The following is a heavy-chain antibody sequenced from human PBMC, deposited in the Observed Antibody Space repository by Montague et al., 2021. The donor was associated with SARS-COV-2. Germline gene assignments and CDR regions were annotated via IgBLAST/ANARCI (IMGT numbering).Heavy chain of an antibody. D-gene: IGHD6-19*01. Sequence: PALVKPTQTLTLTCTFSGFSLDSRGVGVGWIRQPPGKALEWLALIYWDDDKRYSPSLKTRLTITKDTSKNQVVLTMTNMDPVDTATYYCAHRGRAVAGAGFALWGQGALVTVSS. J-gene: IGHJ4*02. V-gene: IGHV2-5*02. CDR3: AHRGRAVAGAGFAL. CDR1: GFSLDSRGVG. CDR2: IYWDDDK.